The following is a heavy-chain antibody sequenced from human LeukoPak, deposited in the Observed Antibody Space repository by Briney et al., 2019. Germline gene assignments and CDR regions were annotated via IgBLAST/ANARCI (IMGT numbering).Heavy chain of an antibody. J-gene: IGHJ4*02. CDR1: GGSISSYS. Sequence: SETLSLTCTVSGGSISSYSWSWVRQPPGRGLEWIGYVYYSGSTTYNPSFKSRVTISLDTSKNQFSLKLSSVTAADTAVYYCARGPTYYYDSSGYSLSDYWGQGTLVTVSS. CDR3: ARGPTYYYDSSGYSLSDY. V-gene: IGHV4-59*12. CDR2: VYYSGST. D-gene: IGHD3-22*01.